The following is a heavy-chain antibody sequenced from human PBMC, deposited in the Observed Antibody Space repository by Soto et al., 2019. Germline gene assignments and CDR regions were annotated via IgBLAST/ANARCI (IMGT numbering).Heavy chain of an antibody. CDR3: AKAPGVAYYYYYYMDV. CDR1: GFTFSSYA. CDR2: ISGSGGST. D-gene: IGHD5-12*01. Sequence: PGGSLRLSCAASGFTFSSYAMSWVRQAPGKGLEWVSAISGSGGSTYYADSVKGRFTISRDNSKNTLYLQMNSLRAEDTAVYYCAKAPGVAYYYYYYMDVWGKGTTVTVSS. J-gene: IGHJ6*03. V-gene: IGHV3-23*01.